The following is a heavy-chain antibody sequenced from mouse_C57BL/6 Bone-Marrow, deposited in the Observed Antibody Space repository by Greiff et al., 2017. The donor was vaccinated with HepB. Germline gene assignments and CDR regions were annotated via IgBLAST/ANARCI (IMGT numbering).Heavy chain of an antibody. J-gene: IGHJ3*01. Sequence: VQLQQSGAELARPGASVKLSCKASGYTFTSYGISWVKQRTGQGLEWIGVIYPRSGNTYYNEKFKGKATLTADKSSSTAYMELRSLTSEDSAVYFCASRGLYYPQWGFAYWGQGTLVTVSA. D-gene: IGHD1-1*01. CDR1: GYTFTSYG. CDR3: ASRGLYYPQWGFAY. V-gene: IGHV1-81*01. CDR2: IYPRSGNT.